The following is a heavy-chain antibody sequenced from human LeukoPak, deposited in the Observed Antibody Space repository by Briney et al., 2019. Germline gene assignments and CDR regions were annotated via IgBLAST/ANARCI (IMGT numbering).Heavy chain of an antibody. V-gene: IGHV3-23*01. CDR2: ISGSGGST. D-gene: IGHD4-17*01. CDR3: ARGGLYGDPLTY. CDR1: GFTFSSYA. Sequence: GGSLRLSCAASGFTFSSYAMSWVRQAPGKGLEWVSAISGSGGSTYYADSVKGRFTISRDNSENTLYLQMNSLRADDTAVYYCARGGLYGDPLTYWGQGTLVTVSS. J-gene: IGHJ4*02.